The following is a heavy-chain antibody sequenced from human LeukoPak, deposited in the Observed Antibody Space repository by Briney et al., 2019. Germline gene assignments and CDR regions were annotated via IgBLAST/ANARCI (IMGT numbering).Heavy chain of an antibody. D-gene: IGHD3-16*02. Sequence: PGGSLKLSCAASGFNFSGSAIHWVRQASGKGLEWVGRTRNKAHNYATAYGASVQGRFSISRDESKTTAYLQMNSLKTEDTAVYYCTTLNYVWGTYPPDYWGQGTLVTASS. J-gene: IGHJ4*02. CDR3: TTLNYVWGTYPPDY. V-gene: IGHV3-73*01. CDR1: GFNFSGSA. CDR2: TRNKAHNYAT.